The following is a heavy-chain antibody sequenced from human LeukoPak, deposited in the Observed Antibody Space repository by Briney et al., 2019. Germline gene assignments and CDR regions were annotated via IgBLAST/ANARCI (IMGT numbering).Heavy chain of an antibody. CDR2: IYHSGST. Sequence: SETLSLTCTVSGGSISDYHWSWIRQPPGKGLEWIGYIYHSGSTNYNPSLKSRVTMLVDTSKNQFSLKLSSVTAADTAVYYCARSSKGYCSGGRCFNYYYYYGMDVWGQGTTVTVSS. J-gene: IGHJ6*02. CDR1: GGSISDYH. D-gene: IGHD2-15*01. CDR3: ARSSKGYCSGGRCFNYYYYYGMDV. V-gene: IGHV4-59*08.